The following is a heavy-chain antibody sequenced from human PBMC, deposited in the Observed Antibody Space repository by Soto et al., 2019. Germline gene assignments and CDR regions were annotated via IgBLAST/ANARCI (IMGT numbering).Heavy chain of an antibody. D-gene: IGHD6-13*01. J-gene: IGHJ6*02. CDR2: IYYSGST. CDR3: ARVQFLVAAAGTRNRGYYYYGMDV. CDR1: GGSISSGGYY. Sequence: SETLSLTCTVSGGSISSGGYYWSWIRQHPGKGLEWIGYIYYSGSTYYNPSLKSRVTISVDTSKNQFSLKLSSVTAADTAVYYCARVQFLVAAAGTRNRGYYYYGMDVWGQGTTVTVSS. V-gene: IGHV4-31*03.